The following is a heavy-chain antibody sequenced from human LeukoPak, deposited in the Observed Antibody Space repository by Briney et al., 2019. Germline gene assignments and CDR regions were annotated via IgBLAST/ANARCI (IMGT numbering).Heavy chain of an antibody. CDR1: GYTFTDYY. J-gene: IGHJ4*02. D-gene: IGHD1-26*01. V-gene: IGHV1-2*02. CDR3: ARIRGGNNYHFDY. Sequence: ASVKVSCKASGYTFTDYYIHWVRQPPAQGLEWMGWINPNSGATNYAQKFQGRVTMTKDTSISTGYMELSRLRSDDTAVYYCARIRGGNNYHFDYWGQGTLVTVSS. CDR2: INPNSGAT.